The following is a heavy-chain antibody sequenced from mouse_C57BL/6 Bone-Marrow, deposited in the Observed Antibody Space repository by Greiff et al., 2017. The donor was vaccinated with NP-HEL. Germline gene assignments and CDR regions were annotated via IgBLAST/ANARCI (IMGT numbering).Heavy chain of an antibody. J-gene: IGHJ2*01. D-gene: IGHD2-4*01. Sequence: VQLKESGAELVRPGASVKLSCTASGFNIKDDYMHWVKQRPEQGLEWIGWIDPENGDTEYASKVQGTATITADTSSNTAYLQLSSLTSEDTAVYYCTTRAMITTNYLDYWGQGTTLTVSS. CDR1: GFNIKDDY. CDR2: IDPENGDT. V-gene: IGHV14-4*01. CDR3: TTRAMITTNYLDY.